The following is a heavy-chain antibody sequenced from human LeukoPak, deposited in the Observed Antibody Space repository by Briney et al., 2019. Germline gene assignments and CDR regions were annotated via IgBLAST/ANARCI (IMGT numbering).Heavy chain of an antibody. CDR2: ISGSGGST. V-gene: IGHV3-23*01. CDR1: GSTFSSYA. CDR3: AKTTAGPYDTFDI. Sequence: GGSLRLSCAASGSTFSSYAMSWVRQAPGKGLEWVSAISGSGGSTYYADSVKGRFTISRDNSKNTLYLQMNSLRAEDTAVYYCAKTTAGPYDTFDIWGQGTMVTVSS. J-gene: IGHJ3*02. D-gene: IGHD6-13*01.